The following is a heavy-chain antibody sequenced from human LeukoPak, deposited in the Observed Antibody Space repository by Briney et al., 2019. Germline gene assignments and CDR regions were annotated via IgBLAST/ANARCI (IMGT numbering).Heavy chain of an antibody. J-gene: IGHJ4*02. Sequence: ASVKVSCKASGYTFTSYYMHWVRQAPRQGLEWMGLINPSGGSTSYAQKFQGRVTMTRDTSTSTVYMELSSLRSEDTAVYYCARGPSILLWFGELSFDYWGQGTLVTVSS. D-gene: IGHD3-10*01. CDR1: GYTFTSYY. CDR3: ARGPSILLWFGELSFDY. CDR2: INPSGGST. V-gene: IGHV1-46*01.